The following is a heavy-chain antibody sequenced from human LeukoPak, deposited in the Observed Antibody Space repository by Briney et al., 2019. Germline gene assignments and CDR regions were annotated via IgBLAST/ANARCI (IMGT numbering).Heavy chain of an antibody. V-gene: IGHV3-21*01. J-gene: IGHJ5*02. CDR2: ISSSGTYI. Sequence: GGSLRLSCAASGFAFSAYSINWVRQAPGRGLEWVSSISSSGTYIYYADSVKGRFTISRDNAKNSLSLQMNSLRAEDTAVYYCARDFRYSGSYHHWFDPWGQGTLVTVSS. D-gene: IGHD1-26*01. CDR3: ARDFRYSGSYHHWFDP. CDR1: GFAFSAYS.